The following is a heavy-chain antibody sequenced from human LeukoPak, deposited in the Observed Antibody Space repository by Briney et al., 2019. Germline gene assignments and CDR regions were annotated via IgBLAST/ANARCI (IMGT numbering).Heavy chain of an antibody. CDR1: GFTFSSYA. D-gene: IGHD6-19*01. J-gene: IGHJ4*02. V-gene: IGHV4-59*01. CDR3: ARERGQWLVQGLNYFDY. CDR2: IYYSGST. Sequence: GSLRLSCAASGFTFSSYAMSWIRQPPGKGLEWIGYIYYSGSTNYNPSLKSRVTISVDTSKNQFSLKLSSVTAADTAVYYCARERGQWLVQGLNYFDYWGQGTLVTVSS.